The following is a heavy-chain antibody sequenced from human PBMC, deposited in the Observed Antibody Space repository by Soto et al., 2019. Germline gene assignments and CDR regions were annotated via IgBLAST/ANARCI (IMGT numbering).Heavy chain of an antibody. D-gene: IGHD3-3*01. V-gene: IGHV4-39*01. J-gene: IGHJ6*03. CDR1: GGSISSSNYY. CDR2: VYYNGFT. Sequence: QLQLQESGPGLVKPSETLSLTCTVFGGSISSSNYYWGWIRQPPGKGLEWIGFVYYNGFTYFSPSLKSSVTISIDTSKNQSSLKLSSVTAADTAVYYCARQDDFWSGSGHRDVWGTGTTVTVSS. CDR3: ARQDDFWSGSGHRDV.